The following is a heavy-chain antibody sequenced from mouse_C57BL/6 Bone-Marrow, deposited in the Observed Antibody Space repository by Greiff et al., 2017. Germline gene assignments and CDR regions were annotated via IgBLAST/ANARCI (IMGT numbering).Heavy chain of an antibody. V-gene: IGHV1-50*01. D-gene: IGHD4-1*01. CDR3: ARTGTLFAY. CDR2: IDPSDSYT. J-gene: IGHJ3*01. CDR1: GYTFTSYW. Sequence: VQLQQPGAELVKPGASVKLSCKASGYTFTSYWMQWVKQRPGQGLEWIGEIDPSDSYTNYNQKFKGKATLTVDTSSSTAYMQRSSLTSEDSAVYYCARTGTLFAYWGQGTLVTVSA.